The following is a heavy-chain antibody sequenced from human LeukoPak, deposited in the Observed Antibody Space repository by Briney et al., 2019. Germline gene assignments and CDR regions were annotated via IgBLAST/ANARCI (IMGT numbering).Heavy chain of an antibody. D-gene: IGHD3-22*01. J-gene: IGHJ4*02. V-gene: IGHV3-23*01. Sequence: PGGSLRLSCAASGFTFSSYAMSWVRQAPGKGLEWVSAISGSGGSTYYADSVKGRFTISRDNSKNTLYLQMNSLRAEDTAVYYCAKTWYYYDSSGYSESYYFDYWGRGTLVTVSS. CDR2: ISGSGGST. CDR3: AKTWYYYDSSGYSESYYFDY. CDR1: GFTFSSYA.